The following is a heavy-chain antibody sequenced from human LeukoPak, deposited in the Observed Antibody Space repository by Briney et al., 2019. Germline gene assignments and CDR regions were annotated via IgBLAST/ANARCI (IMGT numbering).Heavy chain of an antibody. CDR1: GFTVSSNY. V-gene: IGHV3-53*01. J-gene: IGHJ4*02. CDR3: ARDYGSGTQMPYYFDY. CDR2: IYSGGST. Sequence: GGSLRLSCAASGFTVSSNYMSWVRQAPGKGLEWVSVIYSGGSTYYADSVKGRFTVSRDNSKNTLYLQMNSLRAEDTAVYYCARDYGSGTQMPYYFDYWGQGTLVTVSS. D-gene: IGHD3-10*01.